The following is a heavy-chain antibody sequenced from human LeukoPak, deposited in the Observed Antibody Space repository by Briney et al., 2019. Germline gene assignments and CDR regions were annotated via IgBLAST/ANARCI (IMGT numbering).Heavy chain of an antibody. CDR2: IYYSGAT. CDR1: GGSISHYY. J-gene: IGHJ4*02. Sequence: SETLSLTCTVSGGSISHYYWRWIRQPPGKGLEWIGSIYYSGATYYNPSLKSRVTISIDTSKNQFSLRLSSVTAADTAVYYCASPGSGSYYYFDYWGQGTLVTVSS. D-gene: IGHD1-26*01. CDR3: ASPGSGSYYYFDY. V-gene: IGHV4-59*05.